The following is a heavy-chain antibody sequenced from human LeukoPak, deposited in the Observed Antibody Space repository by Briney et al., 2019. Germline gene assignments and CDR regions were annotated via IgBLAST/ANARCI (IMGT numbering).Heavy chain of an antibody. CDR2: ISFDGSDA. J-gene: IGHJ4*02. CDR3: ARDSLSVWSSRIPPAFDY. V-gene: IGHV3-74*01. Sequence: PGGSLRLSCAASGFTFSGFWMHWVRQAPGKGLVWVSCISFDGSDATYADSVKGRFTISRDNAKNSLYLQMNSLRAEDTAVYYCARDSLSVWSSRIPPAFDYWGQGTLVPVSS. D-gene: IGHD6-13*01. CDR1: GFTFSGFW.